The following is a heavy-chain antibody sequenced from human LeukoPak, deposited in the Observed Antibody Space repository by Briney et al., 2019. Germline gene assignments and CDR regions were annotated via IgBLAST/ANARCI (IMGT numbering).Heavy chain of an antibody. CDR2: MYYSRST. CDR3: ARTLTYYDFLTGYYNQRMYFDY. V-gene: IGHV4-59*01. D-gene: IGHD3-9*01. J-gene: IGHJ4*02. Sequence: PSETLSLTCTVSGGSISSYYWSWIRQPPGKGLEWIGYMYYSRSTNYNPSLKSRVTISVDTSKNQFSLKLSSVTAADTAVYYCARTLTYYDFLTGYYNQRMYFDYWGQGTLVTVSS. CDR1: GGSISSYY.